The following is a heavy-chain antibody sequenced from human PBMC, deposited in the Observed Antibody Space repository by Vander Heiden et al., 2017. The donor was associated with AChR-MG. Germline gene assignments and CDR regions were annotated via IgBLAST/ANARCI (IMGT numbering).Heavy chain of an antibody. J-gene: IGHJ4*02. CDR2: ISYDGSNK. Sequence: QVQLVESGGGVVQPGRSLRLSWAASGFTFSSYAMHWVRQAPGKGLEWVAVISYDGSNKYYADSVKGRFTISRDNSKNTLYLQMNSLRAEDTAVYYCAREELSRGDYFDYWGQGTLVTVSS. CDR3: AREELSRGDYFDY. D-gene: IGHD1-26*01. V-gene: IGHV3-30-3*01. CDR1: GFTFSSYA.